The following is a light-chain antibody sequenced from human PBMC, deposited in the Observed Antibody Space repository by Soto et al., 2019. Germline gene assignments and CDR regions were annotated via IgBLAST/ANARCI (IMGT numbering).Light chain of an antibody. J-gene: IGLJ3*02. CDR1: SSNIGSNY. Sequence: QSVLTQPPSASGTPGQRVTISCSGSSSNIGSNYVYWYQQLPGTAPKLLIYRNNQRPSGVPDRFSGSKSCTSASLAISGLRSEDEADYYCAAWDDSLSGPWVFGGGTKLTVL. CDR2: RNN. V-gene: IGLV1-47*01. CDR3: AAWDDSLSGPWV.